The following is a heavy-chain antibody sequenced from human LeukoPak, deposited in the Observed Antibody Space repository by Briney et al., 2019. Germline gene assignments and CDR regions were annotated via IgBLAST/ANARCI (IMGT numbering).Heavy chain of an antibody. CDR1: GFTFSTYA. J-gene: IGHJ4*02. Sequence: GGSLRLSCAASGFTFSTYAMSWVRQAPGKGLEWVSSISGGAGGAAYADSVKGRFTMSRDNSKNTLYLQMNSLRAEDTAVYYCAKDGGYGSGSYYPDYWGQGTLVTVSS. V-gene: IGHV3-23*01. CDR2: ISGGAGGA. CDR3: AKDGGYGSGSYYPDY. D-gene: IGHD3-10*01.